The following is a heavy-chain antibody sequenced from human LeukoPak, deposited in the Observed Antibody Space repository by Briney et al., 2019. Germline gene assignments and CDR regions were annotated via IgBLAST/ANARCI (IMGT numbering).Heavy chain of an antibody. Sequence: ASVKVSCKASGYTFTSYAMNWVRQAPGQGLEWMGWINTNTGNPTYAQGFTGRFVFSLDTSVSTAYLQISSLKAEDTAVYYCARAFTTSWGYYYYYGMTSGAKGPRSPSP. CDR3: ARAFTTSWGYYYYYGMTS. V-gene: IGHV7-4-1*02. J-gene: IGHJ6*02. CDR2: INTNTGNP. CDR1: GYTFTSYA. D-gene: IGHD2-2*01.